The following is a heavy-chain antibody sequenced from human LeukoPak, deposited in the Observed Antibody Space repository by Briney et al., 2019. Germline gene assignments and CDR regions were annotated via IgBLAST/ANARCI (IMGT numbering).Heavy chain of an antibody. CDR1: RFTFSSYG. CDR2: ISGSGGST. D-gene: IGHD5-18*01. J-gene: IGHJ4*02. CDR3: AKDRRQLWASFDY. V-gene: IGHV3-23*01. Sequence: GGSLRLSCAASRFTFSSYGMSWVRQAPGKGLEWVSAISGSGGSTFYADSVKGRFTISRDNSKNTLYLQTNSLRDEDTAVYYCAKDRRQLWASFDYWGQGTLVTVSS.